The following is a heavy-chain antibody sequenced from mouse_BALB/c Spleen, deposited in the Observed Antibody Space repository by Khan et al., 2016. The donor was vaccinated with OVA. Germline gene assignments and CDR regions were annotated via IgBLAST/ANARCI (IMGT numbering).Heavy chain of an antibody. J-gene: IGHJ2*01. CDR3: AKGGYYGNSLFDY. CDR1: GYTFTDFY. CDR2: IYPGSGNT. D-gene: IGHD1-1*01. V-gene: IGHV1-84*02. Sequence: QVQLKESGPELVKPGASVKISCKASGYTFTDFYINWVKQKPGQGLEWIGWIYPGSGNTKYNEKFKDMATLTGDTSSSTAYMQLSSLTSEDTAVYCCAKGGYYGNSLFDYWGQGTTLTVSS.